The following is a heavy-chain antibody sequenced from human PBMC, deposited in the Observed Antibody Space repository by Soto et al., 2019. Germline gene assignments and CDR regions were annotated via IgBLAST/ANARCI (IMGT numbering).Heavy chain of an antibody. Sequence: ASVKVSCKASGFTFTNYGITWVRQAPGQGLEWMGWISASKGNTNYAQKFQGRVTMTTDTSTSTAYMELRSLRSDDTAVYYCARLADGDYSYFDYWGQGTLVTVSS. CDR2: ISASKGNT. CDR3: ARLADGDYSYFDY. V-gene: IGHV1-18*01. J-gene: IGHJ4*02. CDR1: GFTFTNYG. D-gene: IGHD4-17*01.